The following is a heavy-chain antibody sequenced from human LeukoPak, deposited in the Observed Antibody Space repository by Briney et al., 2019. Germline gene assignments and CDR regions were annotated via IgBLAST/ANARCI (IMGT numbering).Heavy chain of an antibody. J-gene: IGHJ6*02. D-gene: IGHD3-9*01. CDR3: AKGWACYAILTAHCHYGMDV. CDR2: ISGSGDST. V-gene: IGHV3-23*01. CDR1: GFTFSDYW. Sequence: GGSLRLSCAASGFTFSDYWTTWVRRTPGKGLEWVSGISGSGDSTDYADSVKGRFTISRDNSKNTLYLQIDSLRAEDTAVYYCAKGWACYAILTAHCHYGMDVWGQGTTVTVSS.